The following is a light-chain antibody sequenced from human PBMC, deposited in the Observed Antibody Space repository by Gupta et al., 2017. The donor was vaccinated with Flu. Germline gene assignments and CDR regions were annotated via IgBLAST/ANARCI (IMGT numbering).Light chain of an antibody. Sequence: DIQTTQSPSSLSASVGDRVTITCRASQGIRNDLAWYQRKPGKAPGRLIYGASSLHSGAPSRFSGSGSGAEFTLTISSLQPDDFATYYCLQHHNHPWMFGQGTKVDIK. CDR2: GAS. CDR1: QGIRND. CDR3: LQHHNHPWM. J-gene: IGKJ1*01. V-gene: IGKV1-17*01.